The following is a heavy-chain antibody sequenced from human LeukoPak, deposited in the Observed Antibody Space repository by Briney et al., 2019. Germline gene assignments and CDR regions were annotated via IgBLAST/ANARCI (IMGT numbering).Heavy chain of an antibody. CDR2: ISGSGVSGGNT. J-gene: IGHJ5*02. CDR1: GFTFSSYA. Sequence: GSLRLSCAASGFTFSSYAMSWVRQAPGKGLEWVSNISGSGVSGGNTYYADSVKGRFTISRDNSKNTLYLQMNSLRAEDTAVYYCAKDPYYDSSGYGDPWGQGTLVTVSS. V-gene: IGHV3-23*01. D-gene: IGHD3-22*01. CDR3: AKDPYYDSSGYGDP.